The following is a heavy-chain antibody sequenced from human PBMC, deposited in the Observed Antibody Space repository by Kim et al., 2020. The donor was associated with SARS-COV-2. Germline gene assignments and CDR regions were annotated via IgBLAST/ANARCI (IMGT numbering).Heavy chain of an antibody. CDR3: ARDVGLGGYSYGSYSMDV. V-gene: IGHV3-74*01. Sequence: KGRFTISRDSAKNTLYLQMNSLRAEDTAVYYCARDVGLGGYSYGSYSMDVWGQGTTVTVSS. J-gene: IGHJ6*02. D-gene: IGHD5-18*01.